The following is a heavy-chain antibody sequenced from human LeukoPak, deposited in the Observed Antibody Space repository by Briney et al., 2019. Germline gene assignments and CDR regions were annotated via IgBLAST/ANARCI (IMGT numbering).Heavy chain of an antibody. CDR1: GFTFSTYW. Sequence: PGGSLRLSCAAPGFTFSTYWMSWVRQAPGKGMEWVANIKQDGSEKYYVDSVKGRVTISRDNAKNSVYMQMNRLRGEDTAVYYCARGHYYFDYWGQGTLVAVSS. CDR3: ARGHYYFDY. CDR2: IKQDGSEK. J-gene: IGHJ4*02. V-gene: IGHV3-7*04.